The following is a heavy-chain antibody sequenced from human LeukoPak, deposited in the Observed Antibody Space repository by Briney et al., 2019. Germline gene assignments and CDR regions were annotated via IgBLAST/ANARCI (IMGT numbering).Heavy chain of an antibody. J-gene: IGHJ6*03. Sequence: PGGSLRLSCAASGFTFSSYGMHWVRQAPGKGLEWVAFIRYDGSNKYYADSVKGRFTISRDNSKNTLYLQMNSLRAEDTAVYYCAKGAYGSGGYYYYYMDVWGKGTTVTVSS. CDR2: IRYDGSNK. CDR1: GFTFSSYG. CDR3: AKGAYGSGGYYYYYMDV. D-gene: IGHD3-10*01. V-gene: IGHV3-30*02.